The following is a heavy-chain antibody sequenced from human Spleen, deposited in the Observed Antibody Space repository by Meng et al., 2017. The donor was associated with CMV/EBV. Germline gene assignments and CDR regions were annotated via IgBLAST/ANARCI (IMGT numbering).Heavy chain of an antibody. CDR3: ARGGSSGWYYYYGVDV. D-gene: IGHD6-19*01. CDR2: INPDTGGT. J-gene: IGHJ6*02. CDR1: GYTFTGYY. V-gene: IGHV1-2*02. Sequence: ASVKVSCKASGYTFTGYYIHWVRQTPGQGLEWMGWINPDTGGTNFAQRFQGRVTMTRDTSSNTAYMELRGLKSDDTAVYYCARGGSSGWYYYYGVDVWGQGTTVTVSS.